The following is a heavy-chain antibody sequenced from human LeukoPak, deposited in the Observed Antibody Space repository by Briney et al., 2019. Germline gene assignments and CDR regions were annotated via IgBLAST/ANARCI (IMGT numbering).Heavy chain of an antibody. Sequence: SETLSLTCTVSGGSISSSSYYWGWIRQPPGKGLEWIGNIYYSGSTYYNPSLKSRVTISVDTSKNQFSLKLSSVTAADTAVYYCSRHLYCSSTRCYTDDAFDIWGQGTMVTVSS. V-gene: IGHV4-39*01. J-gene: IGHJ3*02. CDR2: IYYSGST. CDR3: SRHLYCSSTRCYTDDAFDI. D-gene: IGHD2-2*01. CDR1: GGSISSSSYY.